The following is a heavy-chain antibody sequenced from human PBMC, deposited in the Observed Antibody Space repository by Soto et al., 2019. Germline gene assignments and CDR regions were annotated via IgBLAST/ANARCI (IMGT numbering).Heavy chain of an antibody. CDR2: ISAYNGNT. D-gene: IGHD3-3*01. Sequence: GASVKVSCKASGYTFTSYGISWVRQAPGQGLEWMGWISAYNGNTNYAQKLQGRVTMTTDTSTSTAYMELRSLRSDDTAVYYCARVHPLAIFGVVIIRWFDPWGQGTLVTVSS. J-gene: IGHJ5*02. V-gene: IGHV1-18*01. CDR1: GYTFTSYG. CDR3: ARVHPLAIFGVVIIRWFDP.